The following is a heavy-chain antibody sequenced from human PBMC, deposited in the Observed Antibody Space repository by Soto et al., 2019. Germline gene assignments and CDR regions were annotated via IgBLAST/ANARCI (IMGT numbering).Heavy chain of an antibody. CDR3: AKVLSKNYYYPFDF. Sequence: GGSLRLSCAASGFTFSDYAMTWVRQAPGKGLEWVSTISGGSSVTYYGDSVKGRFTISRDNAKKTLFLQLNRLSAEDTATYYCAKVLSKNYYYPFDFWGQGTQVTVSS. CDR2: ISGGSSVT. CDR1: GFTFSDYA. J-gene: IGHJ4*02. D-gene: IGHD3-10*01. V-gene: IGHV3-23*01.